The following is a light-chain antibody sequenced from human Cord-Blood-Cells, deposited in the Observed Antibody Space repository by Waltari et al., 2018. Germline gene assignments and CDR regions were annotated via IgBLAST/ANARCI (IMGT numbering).Light chain of an antibody. Sequence: EIVMTQSPATLSVSPGERATLPCRASQSVSSNLAWYQQKPGQAPRLLIYGASTRATGIPASFSGSGSGTEFTLTISSLQSEDFAVYYCQQYNNWPPFTFGPGTKVDIK. CDR2: GAS. V-gene: IGKV3-15*01. J-gene: IGKJ3*01. CDR3: QQYNNWPPFT. CDR1: QSVSSN.